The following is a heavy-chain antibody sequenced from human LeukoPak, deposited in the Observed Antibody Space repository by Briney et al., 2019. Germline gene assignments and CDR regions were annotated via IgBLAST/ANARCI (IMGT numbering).Heavy chain of an antibody. D-gene: IGHD3-22*01. CDR1: GYSFASYW. Sequence: GESLKISCQVSGYSFASYWIGWVRQMPGKGLEWMGIIYPGDSDTRYSPSFQGQVTISADKSINTAYLQWSSLKASDTAMYYCARHGILADYYGRSGFWYFNLWGRGTMVSVSS. CDR2: IYPGDSDT. CDR3: ARHGILADYYGRSGFWYFNL. V-gene: IGHV5-51*01. J-gene: IGHJ2*01.